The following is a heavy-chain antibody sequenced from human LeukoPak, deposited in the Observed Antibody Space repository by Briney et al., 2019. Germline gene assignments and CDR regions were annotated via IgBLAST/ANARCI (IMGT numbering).Heavy chain of an antibody. CDR1: GFTFSDYY. CDR2: TSPSGGTI. CDR3: AKDRAWGSVGVTAALDR. V-gene: IGHV3-11*01. D-gene: IGHD3-16*01. J-gene: IGHJ5*02. Sequence: PGGSLRLSCAASGFTFSDYYMSWIRQAPETGLEWLSYTSPSGGTIYYTDSVKGRFTMSRDNAQNALYLEMNSLRVEDTAFYYCAKDRAWGSVGVTAALDRWGQGTLVTVSS.